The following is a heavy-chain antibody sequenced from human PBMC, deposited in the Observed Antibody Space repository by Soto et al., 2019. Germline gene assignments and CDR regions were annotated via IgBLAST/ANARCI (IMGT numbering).Heavy chain of an antibody. CDR2: IWHDGSKK. D-gene: IGHD1-1*01. CDR3: ARDERSWYFDL. CDR1: GFTFSNYG. Sequence: QVQLVESGGGVVQPGRSLRLSCAASGFTFSNYGMHWVRQAPGKGLEWVALIWHDGSKKYYVDSVKGRFAISRDNTKNTLYLQMDSLRAEDTAVYYCARDERSWYFDLWGRGTLVTVSS. V-gene: IGHV3-33*01. J-gene: IGHJ2*01.